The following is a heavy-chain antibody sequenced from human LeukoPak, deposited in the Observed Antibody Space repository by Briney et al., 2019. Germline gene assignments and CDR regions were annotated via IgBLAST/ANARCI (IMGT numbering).Heavy chain of an antibody. CDR1: GFTVSSNY. D-gene: IGHD3-22*01. J-gene: IGHJ4*02. CDR2: IYSGGST. CDR3: ARVQGYYDSSGYYYE. Sequence: GGSLRLSCAASGFTVSSNYMSWVRQAPGKGLEWVSVIYSGGSTYYVDSVKGRFTISRDNSKNTLYLQMNSLRAEDTAVYYCARVQGYYDSSGYYYEWGQGTLVTVSS. V-gene: IGHV3-66*01.